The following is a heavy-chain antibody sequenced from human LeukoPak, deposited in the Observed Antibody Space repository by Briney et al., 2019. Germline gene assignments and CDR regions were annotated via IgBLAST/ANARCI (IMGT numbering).Heavy chain of an antibody. Sequence: GGSLRLSCAASGFTFSIYTMTWVRQAPGKGLEWVSAISGSGGSTDYADSVKGRFSISRDNSKNTLYPQMNSLRAEDTAVYYCAKGQLWFGEFSYFDYWGQGTLVTVSS. J-gene: IGHJ4*02. CDR2: ISGSGGST. D-gene: IGHD3-10*01. CDR1: GFTFSIYT. CDR3: AKGQLWFGEFSYFDY. V-gene: IGHV3-23*01.